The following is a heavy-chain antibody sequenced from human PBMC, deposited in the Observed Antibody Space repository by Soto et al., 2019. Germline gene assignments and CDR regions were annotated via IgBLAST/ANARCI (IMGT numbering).Heavy chain of an antibody. Sequence: SVKVSCKASGGSFSSFGISWVRQAPGQGLEWMGGIIPVFGRPNYAQRFRGRLTITADESTNTVYLELIDLRSEDTAVYYCAREGSGYNLWGQGTQVTV. CDR1: GGSFSSFG. V-gene: IGHV1-69*13. D-gene: IGHD5-12*01. J-gene: IGHJ1*01. CDR2: IIPVFGRP. CDR3: AREGSGYNL.